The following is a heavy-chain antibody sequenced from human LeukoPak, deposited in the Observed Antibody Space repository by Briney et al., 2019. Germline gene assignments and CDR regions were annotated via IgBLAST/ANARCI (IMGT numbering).Heavy chain of an antibody. D-gene: IGHD6-25*01. CDR1: GFSFSNFW. CDR3: ATSDDAAGTS. CDR2: INQGGTVK. Sequence: PGGSLRLSCAASGFSFSNFWMSWVRQASGKGLDWVANINQGGTVKHYVYSVKGRFTISRDNAKNSLYLQMTSLRADDTAVYYCATSDDAAGTSWGQGTLVTVSS. V-gene: IGHV3-7*01. J-gene: IGHJ5*02.